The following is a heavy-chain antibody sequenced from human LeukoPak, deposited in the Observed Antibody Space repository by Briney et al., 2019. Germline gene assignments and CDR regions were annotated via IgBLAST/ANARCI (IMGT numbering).Heavy chain of an antibody. Sequence: GGSLRLSCAASGFTFSSYSMNWVRQAPGKGLEWVSSISSSSSYIYYADSVKGRFTISRDNAKNSLYLQMNSLRAEDTAVYYCARDHPVLRFLEWLPPPAFDIWGQGTMVTVSS. CDR1: GFTFSSYS. D-gene: IGHD3-3*01. CDR2: ISSSSSYI. V-gene: IGHV3-21*01. CDR3: ARDHPVLRFLEWLPPPAFDI. J-gene: IGHJ3*02.